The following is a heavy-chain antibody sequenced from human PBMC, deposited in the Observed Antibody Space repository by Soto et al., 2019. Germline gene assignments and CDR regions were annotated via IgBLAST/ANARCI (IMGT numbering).Heavy chain of an antibody. V-gene: IGHV3-23*01. CDR3: AKERSSGWSLDD. J-gene: IGHJ4*02. Sequence: PGGSLRLSCAASGFTFSTYAMNGVRQAPGKGLEWVAGISGSGDSTYYADSVKGRFTASRDNSKHTLYLEMNSLRAEDTSVFYCAKERSSGWSLDDWGQGTLVTVSS. CDR2: ISGSGDST. CDR1: GFTFSTYA. D-gene: IGHD6-19*01.